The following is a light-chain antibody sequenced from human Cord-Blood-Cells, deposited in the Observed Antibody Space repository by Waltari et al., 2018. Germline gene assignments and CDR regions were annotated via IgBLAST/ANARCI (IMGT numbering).Light chain of an antibody. J-gene: IGLJ3*02. CDR2: DVS. CDR1: SSDVGGYNY. V-gene: IGLV2-14*01. Sequence: QSALTQPASVSGSPGQSITISCTGTSSDVGGYNYVPWYQQHPGKAPKLMIYDVSNRPSGFSNRFSVSKSGNTASLTISGLQAEDEADYYCSSYTSSSTWVFGGGTKLTVL. CDR3: SSYTSSSTWV.